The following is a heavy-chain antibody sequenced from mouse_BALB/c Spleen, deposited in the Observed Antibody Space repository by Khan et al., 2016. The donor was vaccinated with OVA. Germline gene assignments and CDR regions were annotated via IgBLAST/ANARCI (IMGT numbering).Heavy chain of an antibody. CDR3: ARGNWQSYYFDY. V-gene: IGHV1S136*01. D-gene: IGHD4-1*01. CDR2: LNPYNGAT. Sequence: EVQLQQSGPELVKPGTSVKMSCKASGYRFTSYIIHWVKQRPGQGLEWIGYLNPYNGATKYNEKFKGKATLTSDKSSTTAYMELSSLTSEDSAVYYCARGNWQSYYFDYWGQGTTLTVSS. CDR1: GYRFTSYI. J-gene: IGHJ2*01.